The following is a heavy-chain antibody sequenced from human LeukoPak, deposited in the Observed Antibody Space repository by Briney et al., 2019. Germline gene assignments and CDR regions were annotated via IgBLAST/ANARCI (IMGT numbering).Heavy chain of an antibody. CDR1: GYTFTSNY. Sequence: ASVKVSCKASGYTFTSNYIHWVRQAPGQGLEWMGMIYPRDGSTSYAQKFQGRVTVTRDTSTSTVHMELSGLRSEDTAVYYCARDQEGFDYWGQGTLSPSPQ. J-gene: IGHJ4*02. CDR3: ARDQEGFDY. V-gene: IGHV1-46*01. CDR2: IYPRDGST.